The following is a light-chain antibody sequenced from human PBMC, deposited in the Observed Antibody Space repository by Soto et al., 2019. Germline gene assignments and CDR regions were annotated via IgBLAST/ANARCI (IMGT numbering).Light chain of an antibody. J-gene: IGKJ1*01. CDR1: QDISDY. Sequence: DIQMTQSPSSLSASVGDRGTITCQTSQDISDYLNWYQQKPGKAPKLLIYAASSLQSGVPSRFSGSGSGTEFTLTISSLQPDDFATYYCQHYKMYSPWTFGQGTKV. CDR3: QHYKMYSPWT. V-gene: IGKV1-16*01. CDR2: AAS.